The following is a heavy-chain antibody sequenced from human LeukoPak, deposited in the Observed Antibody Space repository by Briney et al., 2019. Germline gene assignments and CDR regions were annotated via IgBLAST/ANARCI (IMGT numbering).Heavy chain of an antibody. CDR1: GFTVSSNY. Sequence: GGPLRLSCAASGFTVSSNYMSWVRQAPGKGLEWVSVIYSGGSTYYADSVKGRFTISRDNSKNTLYLQMNSLRAEDTAVYYCARDSGNYPPYYYGMDVWGQGTTVTVSS. J-gene: IGHJ6*02. CDR3: ARDSGNYPPYYYGMDV. V-gene: IGHV3-53*01. D-gene: IGHD4-11*01. CDR2: IYSGGST.